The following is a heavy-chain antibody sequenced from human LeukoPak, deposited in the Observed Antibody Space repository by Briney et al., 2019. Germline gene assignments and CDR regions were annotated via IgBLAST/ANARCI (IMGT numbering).Heavy chain of an antibody. V-gene: IGHV3-21*01. D-gene: IGHD2-2*02. CDR3: ARDPFGYCSSTSCYTTIY. CDR2: ISSSSSYI. J-gene: IGHJ4*02. Sequence: GGSLRLSCAASGFTFSSYSMNWVRQAPGKGLEWVSSISSSSSYIYYADSVKGRFTISRDNAKNSLYLQMNSLRAEDTAVCYCARDPFGYCSSTSCYTTIYWGQGTLVTVSS. CDR1: GFTFSSYS.